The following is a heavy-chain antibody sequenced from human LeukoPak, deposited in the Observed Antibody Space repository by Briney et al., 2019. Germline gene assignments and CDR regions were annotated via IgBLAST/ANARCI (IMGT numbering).Heavy chain of an antibody. CDR3: AKDPVGATEVNWFDP. CDR1: GFTFSSYA. Sequence: SGGSLRLSCAASGFTFSSYAMRWVRQAPGKGLEWVSSISSSGGSTYYADSVKGRFSISRDNSKNTLHLQMNSLRAEDTAVYYCAKDPVGATEVNWFDPWGQGTLVTVSS. CDR2: ISSSGGST. J-gene: IGHJ5*02. D-gene: IGHD1-26*01. V-gene: IGHV3-23*01.